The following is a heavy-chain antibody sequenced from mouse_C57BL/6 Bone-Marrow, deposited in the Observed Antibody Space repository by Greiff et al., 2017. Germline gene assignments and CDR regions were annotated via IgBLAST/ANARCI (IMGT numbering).Heavy chain of an antibody. CDR2: IDPNSGGT. V-gene: IGHV1-72*01. J-gene: IGHJ2*01. Sequence: QVQLQQPGAELVKPGASVKLSCKASGYTFTSYWMHWVKQRPGRGLEWIGRIDPNSGGTKYNEKFKSKATLTVDKPSSTAYMQLSSLTSEDSAVXYSASDYGSSYGGYFDYWGQGTTLTVSS. D-gene: IGHD1-1*01. CDR3: ASDYGSSYGGYFDY. CDR1: GYTFTSYW.